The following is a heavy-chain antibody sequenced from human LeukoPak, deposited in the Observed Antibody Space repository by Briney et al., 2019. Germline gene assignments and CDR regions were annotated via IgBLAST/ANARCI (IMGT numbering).Heavy chain of an antibody. Sequence: SETLSLTCAVYGGSFSGYYWSWIRQPPGKGLECIGEINHSGSTNYNPSLKSRVTISVDTSKNQFSLKLSSVTAADTAVYYCARGLRRVQDYWGQGTLVTVSS. CDR2: INHSGST. CDR3: ARGLRRVQDY. D-gene: IGHD1-1*01. V-gene: IGHV4-34*01. CDR1: GGSFSGYY. J-gene: IGHJ4*02.